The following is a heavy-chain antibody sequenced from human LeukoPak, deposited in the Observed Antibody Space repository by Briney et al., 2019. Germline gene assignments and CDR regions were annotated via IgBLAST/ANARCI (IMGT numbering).Heavy chain of an antibody. D-gene: IGHD3/OR15-3a*01. CDR1: GGSFSGYY. V-gene: IGHV4-34*01. CDR3: AAMDRHFDY. CDR2: INHSGST. Sequence: SETLSLTCAVYGGSFSGYYWSWIRQPPGKGLEWIGEINHSGSTNYNPSLKSRVTVSVDTSKNQFSLKLSSVTAADTAVYYCAAMDRHFDYWGQGTLVTVSS. J-gene: IGHJ4*02.